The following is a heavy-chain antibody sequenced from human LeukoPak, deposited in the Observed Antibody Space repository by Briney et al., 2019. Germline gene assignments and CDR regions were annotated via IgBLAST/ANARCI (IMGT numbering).Heavy chain of an antibody. D-gene: IGHD6-6*01. V-gene: IGHV1-18*01. CDR1: GYTFTSYG. CDR3: ARGDDAYSSSSSQGY. J-gene: IGHJ4*02. Sequence: ASVKVPCKASGYTFTSYGISWVRQAPGQGLEWMGWISAYNGNTNYAQKLQGRVTMTTDTSTSTAYMELRSLRYDGTAVYYCARGDDAYSSSSSQGYWGQGTLVTVSS. CDR2: ISAYNGNT.